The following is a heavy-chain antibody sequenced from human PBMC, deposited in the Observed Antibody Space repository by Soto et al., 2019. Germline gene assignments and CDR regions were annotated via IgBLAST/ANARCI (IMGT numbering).Heavy chain of an antibody. V-gene: IGHV4-59*01. CDR3: ARRRRDILTGSPGTLDY. D-gene: IGHD3-9*01. CDR1: GGSISSYY. CDR2: IYYSGST. Sequence: PSETLSLTCTVSGGSISSYYWSWIRQPPGKGLEWIGYIYYSGSTNYNPSLKSRVTISVDTSKNQFSLKLSSVTAADTAMYYCARRRRDILTGSPGTLDYWGQGTLVTVSS. J-gene: IGHJ4*02.